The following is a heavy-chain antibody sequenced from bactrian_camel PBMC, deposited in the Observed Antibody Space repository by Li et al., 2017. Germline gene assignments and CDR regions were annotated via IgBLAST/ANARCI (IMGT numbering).Heavy chain of an antibody. D-gene: IGHD1*01. CDR2: IAKDGAT. V-gene: IGHV3S55*01. CDR3: AADWRSWEWCTLVRNEYNV. Sequence: QLVESGGGSVQAGGSLRLSCAASGYTYSSYCMGWYRQAPGKEREWVAAIAKDGATSYAAAVKGRFTISKDNAKNTLYLQMDSLKPDDTAMYYCAADWRSWEWCTLVRNEYNVWGQGTQVTVS. CDR1: GYTYSSYC. J-gene: IGHJ4*01.